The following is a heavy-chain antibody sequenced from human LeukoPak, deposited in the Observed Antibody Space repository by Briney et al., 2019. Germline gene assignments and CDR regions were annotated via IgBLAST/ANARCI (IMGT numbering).Heavy chain of an antibody. CDR3: ARAPGIAAAGTHFDF. V-gene: IGHV4-31*03. J-gene: IGHJ4*02. CDR2: IYYSGSS. D-gene: IGHD6-13*01. Sequence: SETLSLTCTVSGGSISSGDYYWSWIRQHPGKGLEWIGYIYYSGSSYYNPSLKSRATVSVDTSKNQFSLKLSSVTAADTAVYYCARAPGIAAAGTHFDFWGQGTLVTVSS. CDR1: GGSISSGDYY.